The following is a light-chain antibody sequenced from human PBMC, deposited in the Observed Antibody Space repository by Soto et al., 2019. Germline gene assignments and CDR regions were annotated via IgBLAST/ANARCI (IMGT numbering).Light chain of an antibody. V-gene: IGKV1-5*01. Sequence: DIQMTQSPSTLSASVGDRVTITCRASQSVSSWFSCYQQKPVKAPKVLICVVSMLDGVFPSRFSGSGSGTELTLTISSLQPDDFATYYCQQYDSYSWTFGQGTKVEIK. CDR2: VVS. CDR3: QQYDSYSWT. CDR1: QSVSSW. J-gene: IGKJ1*01.